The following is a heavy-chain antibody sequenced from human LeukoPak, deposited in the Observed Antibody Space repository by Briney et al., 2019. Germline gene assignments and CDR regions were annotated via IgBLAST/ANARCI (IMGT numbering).Heavy chain of an antibody. D-gene: IGHD4-17*01. CDR2: ISGSGGST. V-gene: IGHV3-23*01. J-gene: IGHJ3*02. CDR3: AKASVTTVIRGAFDI. Sequence: PGGSLRLSCADSGFTFSRYAMSWVRQAPGKGVEWVSAISGSGGSTYYADSVKGRFTISRDNSRNTLYLQMNSLRAEDTAVYYFAKASVTTVIRGAFDIWGQGTMATVSS. CDR1: GFTFSRYA.